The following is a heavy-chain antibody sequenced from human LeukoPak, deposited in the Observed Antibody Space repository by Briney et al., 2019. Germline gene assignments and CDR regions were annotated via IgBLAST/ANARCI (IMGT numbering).Heavy chain of an antibody. CDR1: GFTFSDYE. V-gene: IGHV3-48*03. CDR2: ISSSGTTK. D-gene: IGHD2-21*02. Sequence: GGSLRLSCAVSGFTFSDYEMNWVRQAPGKGLEWVSYISSSGTTKFYADSVKGRFTISRDNTKDSLYLQMNSLRAEDTAVYYCAREALSCGGDCSDYWGQGTLVSVSS. J-gene: IGHJ4*02. CDR3: AREALSCGGDCSDY.